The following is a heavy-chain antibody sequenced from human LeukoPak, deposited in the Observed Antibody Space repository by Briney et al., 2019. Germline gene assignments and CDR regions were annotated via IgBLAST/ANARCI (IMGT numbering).Heavy chain of an antibody. Sequence: GGSLRLSCAASGFTFSNYGMHWVRQAPGKGLEWVALIWYDGTDKYYADSVKSRFTVSRDNAQNSLYLQMNSLTPEDTAVYFCARGEAFCDYWGQGALVTVSS. V-gene: IGHV3-33*01. J-gene: IGHJ4*02. CDR2: IWYDGTDK. CDR3: ARGEAFCDY. CDR1: GFTFSNYG.